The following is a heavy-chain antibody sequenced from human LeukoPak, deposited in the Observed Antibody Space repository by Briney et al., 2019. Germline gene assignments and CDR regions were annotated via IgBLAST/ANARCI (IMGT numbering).Heavy chain of an antibody. D-gene: IGHD1-14*01. Sequence: PGRSLRLSCAASGFTFSSYGMHWVRQAPVKGLEWVAVISYDGSNKFYPDSVKGRFTISRDNSNLYLQMNSLRAEDTAVYYCAKDGKKWQEPLESWGQGTLVIVSS. J-gene: IGHJ4*02. CDR2: ISYDGSNK. CDR3: AKDGKKWQEPLES. V-gene: IGHV3-30*18. CDR1: GFTFSSYG.